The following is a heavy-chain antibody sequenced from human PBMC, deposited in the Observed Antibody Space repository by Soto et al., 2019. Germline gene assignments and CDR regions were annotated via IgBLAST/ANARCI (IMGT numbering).Heavy chain of an antibody. Sequence: SETLSLTCTVSGGSVSSGSYYWSWIRKPPGKGLEWIGYIYYSGSTNYNPSLKSRVTISVDTSKNQFSLKLSSVTAADTAVYYCARGGVSSGWYGIDYWGQGTLVTVSS. CDR2: IYYSGST. V-gene: IGHV4-61*01. J-gene: IGHJ4*02. CDR3: ARGGVSSGWYGIDY. CDR1: GGSVSSGSYY. D-gene: IGHD6-19*01.